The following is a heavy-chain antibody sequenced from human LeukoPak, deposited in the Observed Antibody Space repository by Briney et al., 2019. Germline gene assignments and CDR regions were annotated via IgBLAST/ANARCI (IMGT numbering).Heavy chain of an antibody. D-gene: IGHD5-18*01. V-gene: IGHV1-2*02. CDR3: ARPGYTYGPR. CDR1: GYSITELS. CDR2: INPNSGGT. J-gene: IGHJ4*02. Sequence: ASVKVSCKVSGYSITELSTHWVRQAPGQGLEWMGWINPNSGGTNYAQKFQGRVTMTRDTSISTAYMELSRLRSDDTAVYYCARPGYTYGPRWGQGTLVTVSS.